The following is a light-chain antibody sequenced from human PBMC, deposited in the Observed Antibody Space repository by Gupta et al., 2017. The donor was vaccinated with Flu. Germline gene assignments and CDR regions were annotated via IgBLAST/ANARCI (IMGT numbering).Light chain of an antibody. J-gene: IGKJ1*01. CDR2: DAS. Sequence: EIVFTQSPATLSLSPGERATLSCRASQSVSSYLAWYQQKPGQAPRLLIYDASNRATCIPARFSGSGSATDFTLTISSLEPEDFAVYYCQQRSNWPRTFGPGTKVEIK. CDR3: QQRSNWPRT. V-gene: IGKV3-11*01. CDR1: QSVSSY.